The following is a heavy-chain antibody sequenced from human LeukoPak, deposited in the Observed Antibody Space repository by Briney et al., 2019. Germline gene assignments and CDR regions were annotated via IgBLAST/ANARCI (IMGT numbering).Heavy chain of an antibody. CDR1: GYTFTSYG. Sequence: GASVKVSCKASGYTFTSYGISWVRQAPGQGLEWMGWINPNSGGTNYAQKFQGRVTMTRDTSISTAYMELTRLRSDDTAVYYCARAGPFYSGGYLGYWGQGTLVTVSS. CDR2: INPNSGGT. D-gene: IGHD1-26*01. J-gene: IGHJ4*02. V-gene: IGHV1-2*02. CDR3: ARAGPFYSGGYLGY.